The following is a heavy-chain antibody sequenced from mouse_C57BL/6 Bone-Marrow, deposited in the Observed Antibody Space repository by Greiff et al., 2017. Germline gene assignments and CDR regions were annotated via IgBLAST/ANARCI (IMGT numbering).Heavy chain of an antibody. J-gene: IGHJ1*03. V-gene: IGHV1-61*01. CDR2: IYPSDSET. CDR3: ARSYYSNHWYFDV. Sequence: QVQLQQPGAELVRPGSSVKLSCKASGYTFTSYWMDWVKQRPGQGLEWIGNIYPSDSETHYNQKFKDKATLTVDKSSSTAYMQLSSLTSEDSAVYYCARSYYSNHWYFDVWGTGTTVTVSS. CDR1: GYTFTSYW. D-gene: IGHD2-5*01.